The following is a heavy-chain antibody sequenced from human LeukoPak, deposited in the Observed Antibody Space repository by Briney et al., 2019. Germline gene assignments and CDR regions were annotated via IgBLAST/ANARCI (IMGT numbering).Heavy chain of an antibody. CDR3: ARERTAVDSYSYYYDSSGYSDWKDWFDP. D-gene: IGHD3-22*01. J-gene: IGHJ5*02. V-gene: IGHV3-30*03. CDR1: GFTFSSYG. Sequence: PGRSLRLSCAASGFTFSSYGMHWVRQAPGKGLEWVAVTSYDGSNKYYADSVKGRFTISRDNSKNTLYLQMNSLRAEDTAVYYCARERTAVDSYSYYYDSSGYSDWKDWFDPWGQGTLVTVSS. CDR2: TSYDGSNK.